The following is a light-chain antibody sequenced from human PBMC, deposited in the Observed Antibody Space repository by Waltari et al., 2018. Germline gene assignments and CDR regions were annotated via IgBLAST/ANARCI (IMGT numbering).Light chain of an antibody. CDR2: SAS. J-gene: IGKJ1*01. V-gene: IGKV1-39*01. Sequence: DIQMTQSPLSRSASVGDRVTVPCRASQSVSTHLNWNPHKPGKAPELLVYSASFLETGVPSRFSAGGSGTDFNFTITAVQPEDFATYYCQETYTPPWTFGPGTRLEIK. CDR1: QSVSTH. CDR3: QETYTPPWT.